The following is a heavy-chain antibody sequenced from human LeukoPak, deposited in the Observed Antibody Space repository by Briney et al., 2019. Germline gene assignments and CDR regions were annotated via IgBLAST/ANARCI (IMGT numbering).Heavy chain of an antibody. CDR1: GYSISSGYY. CDR3: ARARITMVRGVRYNWFDP. Sequence: SETLSLTCTVSGYSISSGYYWGWIRQPPGKGLEWIGSIYHSGSTYYNPSLKSRVTISADTSKSQFSLKLSSVTAADTAVYYCARARITMVRGVRYNWFDPWGQGTLVTVSS. D-gene: IGHD3-10*01. CDR2: IYHSGST. V-gene: IGHV4-38-2*02. J-gene: IGHJ5*02.